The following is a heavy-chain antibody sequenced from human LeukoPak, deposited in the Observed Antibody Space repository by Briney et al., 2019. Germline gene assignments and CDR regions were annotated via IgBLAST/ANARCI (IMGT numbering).Heavy chain of an antibody. CDR1: GGSISSYY. J-gene: IGHJ6*03. D-gene: IGHD6-19*01. CDR3: ARVVAVAGIYYYYDMDV. V-gene: IGHV4-59*01. CDR2: IYYSGST. Sequence: SETLSLTCTVSGGSISSYYWSWIRQPPGKGLEWSGYIYYSGSTNYNPYLKSRVTISVDTSKNQFSLKLSSVTAADTAVYYCARVVAVAGIYYYYDMDVWGKGTTVTISS.